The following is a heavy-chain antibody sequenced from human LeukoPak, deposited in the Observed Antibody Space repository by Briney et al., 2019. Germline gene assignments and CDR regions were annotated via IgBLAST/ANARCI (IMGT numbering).Heavy chain of an antibody. CDR1: GFTFSSYW. Sequence: PGGSLRLSCAASGFTFSSYWMSWVRQAPGKGLGWVANIKQDGSEKYYVDSVKGRFTISRDNAKNSLYLQMNSLRAEDTAVYCCASDYGDYHDAFDIGGQGKMVTVSP. CDR2: IKQDGSEK. D-gene: IGHD4-17*01. J-gene: IGHJ3*02. V-gene: IGHV3-7*03. CDR3: ASDYGDYHDAFDI.